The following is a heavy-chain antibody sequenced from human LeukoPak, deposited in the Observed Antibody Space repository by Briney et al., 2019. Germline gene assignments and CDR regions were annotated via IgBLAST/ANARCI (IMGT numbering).Heavy chain of an antibody. D-gene: IGHD1-1*01. V-gene: IGHV3-74*01. CDR3: ARDPGDTTLVYDY. CDR2: IKSDGSGT. Sequence: GGSLRLSCAASGFTFSSYWMHWVRQAPGKGLVWVSRIKSDGSGTICADSVKGRLTISRDNAKNTLYLQMNSLRVDDTAVYYCARDPGDTTLVYDYWGQGTLVTVSS. CDR1: GFTFSSYW. J-gene: IGHJ4*02.